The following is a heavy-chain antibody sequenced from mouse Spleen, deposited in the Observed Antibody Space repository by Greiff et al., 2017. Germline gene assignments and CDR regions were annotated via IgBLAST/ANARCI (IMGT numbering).Heavy chain of an antibody. J-gene: IGHJ1*01. D-gene: IGHD1-2*01. V-gene: IGHV1S29*02. CDR1: GYTFTDYN. Sequence: EVQLQESGPELVKPGASVKISCKASGYTFTDYNMHWVKQSPGKSLEWIGYIYPYNGGTGYNQKFKSKATLTVDNSSSTAYMELRSLTSEDSAVYYCAREGYGFYWYFDVWGAGTTVTVSS. CDR2: IYPYNGGT. CDR3: AREGYGFYWYFDV.